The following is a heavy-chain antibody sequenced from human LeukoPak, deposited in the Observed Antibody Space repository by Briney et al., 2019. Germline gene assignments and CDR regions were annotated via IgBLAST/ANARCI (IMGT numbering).Heavy chain of an antibody. V-gene: IGHV3-48*02. D-gene: IGHD3-16*02. Sequence: PGGSLRLSCAASGFTFSSYAMSWVRQAPGKGLEWVSYISSSSSTIYYADSVKGRFTISRDNAKNSLYLQMNSLRDEDTAVYYCARDGDYDYVWGSYRRRTFDYWGQGTLVTVSS. CDR3: ARDGDYDYVWGSYRRRTFDY. CDR2: ISSSSSTI. CDR1: GFTFSSYA. J-gene: IGHJ4*02.